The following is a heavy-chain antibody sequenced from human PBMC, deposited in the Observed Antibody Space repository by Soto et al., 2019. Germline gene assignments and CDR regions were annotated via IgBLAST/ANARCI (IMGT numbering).Heavy chain of an antibody. D-gene: IGHD3-3*01. CDR3: AKELWSGPMDV. V-gene: IGHV3-30*18. CDR2: IYDGSNK. J-gene: IGHJ6*02. CDR1: GFTFSSYG. Sequence: QVQLVESGGGVVQPGRSLRLSCAASGFTFSSYGMHWVRQAPGKGLEWVAVIYDGSNKYYADSVKGRFTISRDNSKNTLYLQLNSLRAEATAVYYWAKELWSGPMDVWGQGTTVTVSS.